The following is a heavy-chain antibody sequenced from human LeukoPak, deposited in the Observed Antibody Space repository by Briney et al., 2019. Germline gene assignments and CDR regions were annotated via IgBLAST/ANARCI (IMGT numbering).Heavy chain of an antibody. CDR1: GFTFSSYG. CDR2: ISYDGSNK. V-gene: IGHV3-30*18. D-gene: IGHD3-3*01. Sequence: GSLRLSCAASGFTFSSYGMHWVRQAPGKGLEWVAVISYDGSNKYYADSVKGRFTISRDNSKNTLYLQMNSLRAEDTAVYYCAKERYDFWSGFRNWFDPWGQGTLVTVSS. J-gene: IGHJ5*02. CDR3: AKERYDFWSGFRNWFDP.